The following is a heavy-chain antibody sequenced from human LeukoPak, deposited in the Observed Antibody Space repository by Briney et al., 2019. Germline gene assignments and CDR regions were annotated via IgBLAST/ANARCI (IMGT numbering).Heavy chain of an antibody. D-gene: IGHD6-19*01. Sequence: SETLSLTCTVSGGSISSYYWSWIRQPPGKGLEWIGYIYYSGSTNYNPSLKSRVTISVDTSKNQFSLKLSSVTAADTAVYYCARDDMGGWYFDYWGQGTLVTVSS. CDR3: ARDDMGGWYFDY. CDR2: IYYSGST. V-gene: IGHV4-59*01. CDR1: GGSISSYY. J-gene: IGHJ4*02.